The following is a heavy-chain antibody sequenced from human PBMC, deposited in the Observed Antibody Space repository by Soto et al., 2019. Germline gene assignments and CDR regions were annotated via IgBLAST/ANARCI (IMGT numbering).Heavy chain of an antibody. CDR3: ARRGSGSYYDY. Sequence: EVQLLESGGGLVQPGGSLRLSCAASGFTFSSYAMRWVRQAPGKGLEWVSAISGSADSTYYADSVKGRFTISTDNSKNTLYLQMNSLRPEDTAVYYCARRGSGSYYDYWGQGTLVTVSS. J-gene: IGHJ4*02. D-gene: IGHD1-26*01. CDR1: GFTFSSYA. V-gene: IGHV3-23*01. CDR2: ISGSADST.